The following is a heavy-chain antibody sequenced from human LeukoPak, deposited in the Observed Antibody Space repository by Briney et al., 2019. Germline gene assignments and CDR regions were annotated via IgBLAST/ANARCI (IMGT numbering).Heavy chain of an antibody. CDR2: ISGSGGST. CDR1: GFTFSSYA. D-gene: IGHD4-17*01. Sequence: PGGSLRLSCAASGFTFSSYAMSWVRQAPGKGLEGVSAISGSGGSTYYADSVKGRFTISRDNSKNTLYLQMNSLRAEDTAVYYCAKALGEDYGGGDYQYFDYWGQGTLVTVSS. J-gene: IGHJ4*02. CDR3: AKALGEDYGGGDYQYFDY. V-gene: IGHV3-23*01.